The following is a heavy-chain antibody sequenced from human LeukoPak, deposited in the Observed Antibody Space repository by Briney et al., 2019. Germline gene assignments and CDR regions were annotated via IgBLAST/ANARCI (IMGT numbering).Heavy chain of an antibody. CDR2: ISTSGSSI. D-gene: IGHD4-17*01. CDR1: GFAFSDYY. Sequence: GGSLRLSCAASGFAFSDYYMNWIRQAPGKGLEWVSYISTSGSSIYYADSVKGRFTISRDNAKSSLYLQVNSLRAEDTALYYCARSGDYGESFDSWGQGTLVTVSS. J-gene: IGHJ4*02. CDR3: ARSGDYGESFDS. V-gene: IGHV3-11*01.